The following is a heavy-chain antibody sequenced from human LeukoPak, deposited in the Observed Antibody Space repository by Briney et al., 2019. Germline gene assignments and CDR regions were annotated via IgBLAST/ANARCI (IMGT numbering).Heavy chain of an antibody. CDR1: GGSISSYY. J-gene: IGHJ4*02. D-gene: IGHD3-3*01. Sequence: TSETLSLTCTVSGGSISSYYWSWIRQAPGKGLEWIGYIYYSGSTNYNPSLKSRVTISVDTSKNQFSLKLSSVTAADTAVYYCARVLTWVNPYYDFWSGYYNWGFDYWGQGTLVTVSS. CDR3: ARVLTWVNPYYDFWSGYYNWGFDY. CDR2: IYYSGST. V-gene: IGHV4-59*01.